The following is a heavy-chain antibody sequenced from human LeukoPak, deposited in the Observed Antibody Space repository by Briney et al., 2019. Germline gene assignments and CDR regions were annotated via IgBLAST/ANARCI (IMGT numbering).Heavy chain of an antibody. V-gene: IGHV4-61*02. CDR2: IYTSGST. Sequence: SETLSLTCTVSGGSISSGSYYWSWIRQPAGKGLEWIGRIYTSGSTNYNPSLKSRVTISVDTSKNQFSLKLSSVTAADTAVYYCARAGSYSSSYNWFDPWGQGTLVTVSS. D-gene: IGHD6-13*01. CDR1: GGSISSGSYY. J-gene: IGHJ5*02. CDR3: ARAGSYSSSYNWFDP.